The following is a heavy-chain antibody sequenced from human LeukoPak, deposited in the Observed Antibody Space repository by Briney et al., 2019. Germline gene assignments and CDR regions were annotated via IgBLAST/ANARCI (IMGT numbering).Heavy chain of an antibody. CDR2: IYHSGST. D-gene: IGHD3-10*01. Sequence: PSETLSLTCAASGGSISSSNWWSWVRQPPGKGLEWIGEIYHSGSTNYNPSLKSRVTISVDKSKNQFSLKLSSVTAADTAVYYCARETQDYYGSGSYWYYFDYWGQGTLVTVSS. V-gene: IGHV4-4*02. J-gene: IGHJ4*02. CDR3: ARETQDYYGSGSYWYYFDY. CDR1: GGSISSSNW.